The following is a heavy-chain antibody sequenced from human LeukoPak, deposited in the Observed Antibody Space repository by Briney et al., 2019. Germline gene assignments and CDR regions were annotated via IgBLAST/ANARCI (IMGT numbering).Heavy chain of an antibody. CDR3: ARVMSYGSGSYYVYYFEY. V-gene: IGHV4-59*01. CDR1: GGSISSYH. Sequence: PSETLSLTCTVSGGSISSYHWSWIRQPPGKGLEWIGYIYYSGSTNYNPSLKSQVTISIDTSKNQFSLKLSSVTAADTAVYYCARVMSYGSGSYYVYYFEYWGQGTLVTVSS. J-gene: IGHJ4*02. D-gene: IGHD3-10*01. CDR2: IYYSGST.